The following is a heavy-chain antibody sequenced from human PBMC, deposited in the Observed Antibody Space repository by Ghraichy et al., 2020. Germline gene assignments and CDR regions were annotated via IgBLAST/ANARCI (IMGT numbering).Heavy chain of an antibody. CDR3: ARDCSTASCHKFRPYYYYGMDV. J-gene: IGHJ6*02. V-gene: IGHV3-11*01. CDR1: GFTFSDYH. Sequence: GGSLRLSCAASGFTFSDYHMSWIRQAPGKGLEWVSHISSSGSTIYYADSVKGRFTISRDNAKNSLYLQMDSLRAEDTAVYYCARDCSTASCHKFRPYYYYGMDVWGQGTTVTVSS. D-gene: IGHD2-2*01. CDR2: ISSSGSTI.